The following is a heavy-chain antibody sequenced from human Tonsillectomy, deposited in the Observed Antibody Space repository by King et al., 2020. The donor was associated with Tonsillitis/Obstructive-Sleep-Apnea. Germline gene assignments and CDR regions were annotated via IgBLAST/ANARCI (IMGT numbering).Heavy chain of an antibody. Sequence: VQLVESGGGLVQPGGSLRLSCAASGFDFSRHAMSWVRQAPGKGLEWVAAVSATGGGTYYPHSAEGRFTISRDNSKNTLYLQVNSLRAEDTAIYYCAKVRGTTCYPNDYDSPRTCYFDNWG. CDR3: AKVRGTTCYPNDYDSPRTCYFDN. J-gene: IGHJ4*03. V-gene: IGHV3-23*04. CDR2: VSATGGGT. CDR1: GFDFSRHA. D-gene: IGHD2-2*01.